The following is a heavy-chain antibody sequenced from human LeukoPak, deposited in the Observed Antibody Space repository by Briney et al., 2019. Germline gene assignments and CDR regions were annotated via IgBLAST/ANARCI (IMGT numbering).Heavy chain of an antibody. V-gene: IGHV3-21*01. CDR2: ISSSSSYI. CDR3: AKDFGATVTLGAFDY. CDR1: GFTFSSYS. D-gene: IGHD4-17*01. J-gene: IGHJ4*02. Sequence: GGSLRLSCAASGFTFSSYSMNWVRQAPGKGLEWVSYISSSSSYIYYADSVKGRFTISRDNAKNSLYLQMNSLRAEDTAVYYCAKDFGATVTLGAFDYWGQGTLVTVSS.